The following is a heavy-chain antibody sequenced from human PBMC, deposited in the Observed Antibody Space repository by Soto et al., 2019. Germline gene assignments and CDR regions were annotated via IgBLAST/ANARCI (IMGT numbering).Heavy chain of an antibody. J-gene: IGHJ6*03. CDR1: GFTFDDYA. V-gene: IGHV3-9*01. D-gene: IGHD4-17*01. CDR3: ATDILYDYGDYEGYMDV. CDR2: ISWNSGSI. Sequence: EVQLVESGGGLVQPGRSLRLSCAASGFTFDDYAMHWVRQAPGKGLEWVSGISWNSGSIGYADSVKGRFTISRDNAKNSLYLQMNSLRAEDTALYYCATDILYDYGDYEGYMDVWGKGTTVTVSS.